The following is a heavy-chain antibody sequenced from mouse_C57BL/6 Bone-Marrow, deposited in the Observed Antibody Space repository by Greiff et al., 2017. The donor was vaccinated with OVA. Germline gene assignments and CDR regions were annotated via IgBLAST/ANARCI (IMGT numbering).Heavy chain of an antibody. D-gene: IGHD4-1*01. V-gene: IGHV2-6-1*01. J-gene: IGHJ4*01. Sequence: QVQLQQSGPGLVAPSQSLSITCTVSGFSLTSYGVHWVRQPPGKGLEWLVVIWSDGSTTYNSALKSRLSISKDNSKSQVFLKMNSLQTDDTAMYYCARHGTGTNYYAMDYWGQGTSVTVSS. CDR3: ARHGTGTNYYAMDY. CDR1: GFSLTSYG. CDR2: IWSDGST.